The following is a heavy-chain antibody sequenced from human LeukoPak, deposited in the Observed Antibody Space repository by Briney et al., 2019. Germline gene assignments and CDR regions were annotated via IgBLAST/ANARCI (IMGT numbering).Heavy chain of an antibody. CDR2: ISGSGGST. D-gene: IGHD3-22*01. CDR1: GFTFSSYA. Sequence: GGSLRLSCAASGFTFSSYAMSWVRQAPGKGLEWVSAISGSGGSTYYADSVKGRFTISRDNSKNTVYLQMNSLRAEDTAVYYCARGRGWLSQGYDYWGQGTLVTVSS. J-gene: IGHJ4*02. CDR3: ARGRGWLSQGYDY. V-gene: IGHV3-23*01.